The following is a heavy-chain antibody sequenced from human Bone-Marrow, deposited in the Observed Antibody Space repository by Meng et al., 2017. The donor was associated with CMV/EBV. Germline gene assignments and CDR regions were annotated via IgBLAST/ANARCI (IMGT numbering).Heavy chain of an antibody. V-gene: IGHV3-30*02. Sequence: GESLKISCAASGFTFSSYGMHWVRQAPGKGLEWVAFIRYDGSNKYYADSVKGRFTISRDNSKNTLYLQMNSLRAEDTAVYYCARRRRITIFGVVPRGYFDYWGQGTLVTVSS. D-gene: IGHD3-3*01. CDR1: GFTFSSYG. CDR2: IRYDGSNK. CDR3: ARRRRITIFGVVPRGYFDY. J-gene: IGHJ4*02.